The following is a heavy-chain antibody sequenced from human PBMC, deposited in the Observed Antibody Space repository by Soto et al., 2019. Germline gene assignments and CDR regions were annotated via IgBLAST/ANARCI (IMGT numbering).Heavy chain of an antibody. CDR3: ARDRGVAPPVAGNTHYYYYMDV. D-gene: IGHD6-19*01. CDR2: ISAYNGNT. CDR1: GYSFTNYG. V-gene: IGHV1-18*01. J-gene: IGHJ6*03. Sequence: QDQLVQSGVEVKKPGASVKVSCKASGYSFTNYGITWVRQAPGQGFEWMGWISAYNGNTNYAQKFQGRVTMTTDASTSTAYLEVRSLRSDDTAVYYCARDRGVAPPVAGNTHYYYYMDVWGKWTTVTVSS.